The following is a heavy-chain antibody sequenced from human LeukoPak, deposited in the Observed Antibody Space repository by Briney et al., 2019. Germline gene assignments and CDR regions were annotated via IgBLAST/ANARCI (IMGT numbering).Heavy chain of an antibody. Sequence: GGSLRLSCAASGFIFSSYAMSWLRQAPGKGLEWVSRISGSGGSTSYADSVKGRFTISRDNSKNTLYLQMNSLKTEDTAVYYCTTLDQGAFDIWGQGTMVTVSS. CDR2: ISGSGGST. CDR1: GFIFSSYA. D-gene: IGHD1-1*01. J-gene: IGHJ3*02. CDR3: TTLDQGAFDI. V-gene: IGHV3-23*01.